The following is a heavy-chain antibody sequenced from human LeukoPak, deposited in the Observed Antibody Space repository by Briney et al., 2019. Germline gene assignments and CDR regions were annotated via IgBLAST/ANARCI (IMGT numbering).Heavy chain of an antibody. D-gene: IGHD5-12*01. J-gene: IGHJ5*02. V-gene: IGHV3-30*04. CDR3: ARSTSGLYSWFDP. CDR1: GFTFRSYA. CDR2: ISYDGSNK. Sequence: PGGSLRLSCAASGFTFRSYAMQWVRQAPGKGLEWVAVISYDGSNKYYADSVKGRFTISRDNSKNTLYLQMNSLRAEDTAVYYCARSTSGLYSWFDPWGQGTLVTVSS.